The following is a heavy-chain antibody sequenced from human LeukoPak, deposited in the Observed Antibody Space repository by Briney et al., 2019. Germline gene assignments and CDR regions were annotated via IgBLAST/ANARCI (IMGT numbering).Heavy chain of an antibody. CDR2: IRYDGSNK. CDR3: AKDRAIFGVVTDY. CDR1: GFTFSSYG. D-gene: IGHD3-3*01. Sequence: GGSLRLSCAASGFTFSSYGMHWVRQAPGKGLEWVAFIRYDGSNKYYADSVKGRFTISRDNSKNTLYLQMNSLRAEDTAVYYCAKDRAIFGVVTDYWGQGTLVTVSS. V-gene: IGHV3-30*02. J-gene: IGHJ4*02.